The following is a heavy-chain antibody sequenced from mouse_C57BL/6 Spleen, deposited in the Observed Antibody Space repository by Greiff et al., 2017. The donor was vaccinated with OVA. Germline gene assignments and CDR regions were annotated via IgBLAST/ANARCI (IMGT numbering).Heavy chain of an antibody. D-gene: IGHD4-1*01. CDR3: ARGTGTPYYYAMDY. J-gene: IGHJ4*01. CDR1: GFTFSDYG. Sequence: EVKLVESGGGLVKPGGSLKLSCAASGFTFSDYGMHWVRRAPEKGLEWVAYISSGSSTIYYADTVKGRFTISRDNAKNTLFLQMTSLRSEDTAMYYCARGTGTPYYYAMDYWGQGTSVTVSS. V-gene: IGHV5-17*01. CDR2: ISSGSSTI.